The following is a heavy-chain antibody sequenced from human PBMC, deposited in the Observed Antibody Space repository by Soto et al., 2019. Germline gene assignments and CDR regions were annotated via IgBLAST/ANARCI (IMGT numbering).Heavy chain of an antibody. J-gene: IGHJ4*02. CDR1: GGSISSSSYY. D-gene: IGHD6-19*01. CDR3: ARVGSSGWSPDY. CDR2: IYYSGST. Sequence: PSETLSLTCTVSGGSISSSSYYWGWIRQPPGKGLEWIGSIYYSGSTYYNPSLKSRVTISVDTSKNQFSLKLRSVTAADTAVYYCARVGSSGWSPDYWGRGTLVTSPQ. V-gene: IGHV4-39*07.